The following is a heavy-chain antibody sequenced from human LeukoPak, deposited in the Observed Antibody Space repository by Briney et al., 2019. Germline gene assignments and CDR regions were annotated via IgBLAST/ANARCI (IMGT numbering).Heavy chain of an antibody. D-gene: IGHD5-24*01. CDR3: ARARRDGYNFRQPIDP. Sequence: SQTLSLTCAISGDSVSSNSAAWNWIRQSPSRGLEWLGRTYYRSKWYNDYAVSLKSRITINPDTSKNQFSLQLNSVTPEDTAVYYCARARRDGYNFRQPIDPWGQGTLVTVSS. V-gene: IGHV6-1*01. J-gene: IGHJ5*02. CDR2: TYYRSKWYN. CDR1: GDSVSSNSAA.